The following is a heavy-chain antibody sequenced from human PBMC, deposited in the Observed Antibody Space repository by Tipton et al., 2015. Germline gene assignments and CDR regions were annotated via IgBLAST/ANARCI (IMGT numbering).Heavy chain of an antibody. D-gene: IGHD1-26*01. J-gene: IGHJ6*02. CDR1: GGSVRSGGFY. CDR3: ARDVGVKPVAGGMDV. CDR2: ITYSGTT. V-gene: IGHV4-31*03. Sequence: TLSLTCTVSGGSVRSGGFYWTWIRQHPRRGLEWIGSITYSGTTFYNPSLKSRLIISVDTPNNHFSLNLSSVTAADSALYYCARDVGVKPVAGGMDVWGQGTTVTVSS.